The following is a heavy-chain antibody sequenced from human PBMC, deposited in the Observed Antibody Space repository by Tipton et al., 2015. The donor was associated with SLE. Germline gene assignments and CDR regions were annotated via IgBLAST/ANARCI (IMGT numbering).Heavy chain of an antibody. D-gene: IGHD1-26*01. CDR1: GGSFSAYY. V-gene: IGHV4-34*01. CDR2: INHSGST. J-gene: IGHJ2*01. Sequence: TLSLTCAVYGGSFSAYYWSWIRQPPGKGLEWIGEINHSGSTNYNPSLTSRVTISVDTSKNQFSLRLSSVTATDTAVYYCARARVNTVDSGSLYFDLWGRGTLVTVSS. CDR3: ARARVNTVDSGSLYFDL.